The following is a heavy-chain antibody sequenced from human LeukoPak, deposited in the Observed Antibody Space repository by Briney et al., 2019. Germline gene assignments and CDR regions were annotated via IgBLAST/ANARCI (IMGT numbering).Heavy chain of an antibody. V-gene: IGHV3-30-3*01. D-gene: IGHD3-22*01. CDR2: MSLDGNNK. CDR1: GFTFSNYI. J-gene: IGHJ4*02. CDR3: ARDPYDTSGYFAF. Sequence: GGSLRLSCVASGFTFSNYIMHWARQAPGKGLEWVAVMSLDGNNKYYADSVKGRFTISRDNSKNTLFLHMNSLRPEDTAVYYCARDPYDTSGYFAFWGQGTLVTVSS.